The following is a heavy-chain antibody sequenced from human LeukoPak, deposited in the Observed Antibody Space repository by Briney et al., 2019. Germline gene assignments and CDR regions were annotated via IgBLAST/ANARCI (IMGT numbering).Heavy chain of an antibody. D-gene: IGHD2-15*01. V-gene: IGHV3-64D*06. CDR2: ISSNGDNT. Sequence: GGSLRLSCSASGFPFNAYAIHWVRQAPGKGLEYVAGISSNGDNTDFADSAKGRFTISRDNSKSTLFLQMNSLRAEDTAVYFCTRDSALLGVAFDLWGQGTVVTVSS. J-gene: IGHJ3*01. CDR3: TRDSALLGVAFDL. CDR1: GFPFNAYA.